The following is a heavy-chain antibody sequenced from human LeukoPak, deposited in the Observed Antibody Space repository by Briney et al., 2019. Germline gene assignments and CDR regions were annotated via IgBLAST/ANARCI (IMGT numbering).Heavy chain of an antibody. V-gene: IGHV3-23*01. CDR2: ISASGGST. CDR3: AKGLLSSSCHRGVCHDAFDI. J-gene: IGHJ3*02. D-gene: IGHD6-13*01. CDR1: GFTFSSYA. Sequence: PGGSLRLSCAASGFTFSSYAMTWVRQAPGKGLEWVSPISASGGSTYYADSVKGRFTISRDNSKNTLYLQMNSLRAEDTAVYYCAKGLLSSSCHRGVCHDAFDIWGQGTMVTVSS.